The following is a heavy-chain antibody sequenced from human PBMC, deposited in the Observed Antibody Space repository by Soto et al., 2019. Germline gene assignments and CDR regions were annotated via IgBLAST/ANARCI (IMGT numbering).Heavy chain of an antibody. CDR1: GFTFSSYG. CDR3: ATGRGGSYHWEYYFDY. J-gene: IGHJ4*02. Sequence: QVQLVESGGGVVQPGRSLRLSCAASGFTFSSYGMHWVRQAPGKGREWVAVIAYDGSNKYYADSVKGRFTISRDNSKNTLYLHMNSLRAEDTAVYYCATGRGGSYHWEYYFDYWGQGTLVTVSS. CDR2: IAYDGSNK. V-gene: IGHV3-30*03. D-gene: IGHD1-26*01.